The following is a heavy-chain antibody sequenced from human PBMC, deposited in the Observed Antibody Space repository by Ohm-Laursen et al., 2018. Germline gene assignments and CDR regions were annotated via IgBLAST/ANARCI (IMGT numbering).Heavy chain of an antibody. V-gene: IGHV3-7*01. CDR2: IKQGGSEK. J-gene: IGHJ4*02. D-gene: IGHD6-19*01. Sequence: SLRLSCTASGFTFSSYGMHWVRQAPGKGLEWVANIKQGGSEKYYVDSVKGRFTISRDNAKNSLYLQMNSLRVEDMAVYYCTRDLSIIAVAGGVGYWGQGTLVTVSS. CDR1: GFTFSSYG. CDR3: TRDLSIIAVAGGVGY.